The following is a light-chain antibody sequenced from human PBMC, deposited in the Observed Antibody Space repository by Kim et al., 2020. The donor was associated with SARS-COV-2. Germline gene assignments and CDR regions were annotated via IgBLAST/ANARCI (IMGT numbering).Light chain of an antibody. J-gene: IGLJ3*02. V-gene: IGLV1-51*01. CDR2: DNN. Sequence: YISWYQHRPGAAPKLLIYDNNMRPSGIPDRFSASKSGTSATLAITGLQTGDEADYYCGTWDSRLNSRWVFGGGTKVTVL. CDR3: GTWDSRLNSRWV. CDR1: Y.